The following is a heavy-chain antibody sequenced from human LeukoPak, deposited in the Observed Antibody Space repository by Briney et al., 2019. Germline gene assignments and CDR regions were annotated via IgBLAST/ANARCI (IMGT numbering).Heavy chain of an antibody. CDR2: ISAYNGNT. CDR1: GYTFTSYG. V-gene: IGHV1-18*01. Sequence: ASVKVSCKASGYTFTSYGISWVRQAPGQGLEWMGWISAYNGNTNYAQKLQGRVTMTTDTSTSTAYMELRSLRTDDTAVYYCAGVPLYSGFFFVFYYWGQGNLLTASS. D-gene: IGHD5-12*01. J-gene: IGHJ4*02. CDR3: AGVPLYSGFFFVFYY.